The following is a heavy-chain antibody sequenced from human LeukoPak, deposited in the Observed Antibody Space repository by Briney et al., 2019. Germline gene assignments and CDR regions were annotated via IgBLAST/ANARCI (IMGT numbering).Heavy chain of an antibody. D-gene: IGHD4-17*01. J-gene: IGHJ5*02. CDR1: GGTFSSYA. Sequence: SVKVSCKASGGTFSSYAISWVRQAPGQGLEWMGGIIPIFGTANYAQKFQGRVTITADESTSTAYMELSSLRSEDTAVYYCARDKASSYGDYGPFDPWGQGTLVTVSS. CDR2: IIPIFGTA. V-gene: IGHV1-69*13. CDR3: ARDKASSYGDYGPFDP.